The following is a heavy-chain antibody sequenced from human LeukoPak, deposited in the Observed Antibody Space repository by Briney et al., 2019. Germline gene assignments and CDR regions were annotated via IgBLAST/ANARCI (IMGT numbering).Heavy chain of an antibody. CDR2: IYHSGST. Sequence: SETLSLTCTVSGYSISSGYYWGWIRQPPGKGLEWIGSIYHSGSTYYNPSLKSRVTIPVDTSKNQFSLKLSSVTAADTAVYYCASSVTTIIHDAFDIWGQGTMVTVSS. J-gene: IGHJ3*02. CDR3: ASSVTTIIHDAFDI. D-gene: IGHD4-11*01. V-gene: IGHV4-38-2*02. CDR1: GYSISSGYY.